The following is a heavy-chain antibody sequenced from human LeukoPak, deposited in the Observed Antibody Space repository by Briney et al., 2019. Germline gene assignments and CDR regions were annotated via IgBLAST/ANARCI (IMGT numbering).Heavy chain of an antibody. CDR2: IWYDGGNK. V-gene: IGHV3-33*08. CDR3: ARAGASSGWTSPAIYYFDY. J-gene: IGHJ4*02. Sequence: GGSLRLSCAASGFTFSSYAMSWVRQAPGKGLEWVAVIWYDGGNKYYADSVKGRFTISRDNSKNTLYLQMNSLRAEDTAVYYCARAGASSGWTSPAIYYFDYWGQGTLVTVSS. D-gene: IGHD6-19*01. CDR1: GFTFSSYA.